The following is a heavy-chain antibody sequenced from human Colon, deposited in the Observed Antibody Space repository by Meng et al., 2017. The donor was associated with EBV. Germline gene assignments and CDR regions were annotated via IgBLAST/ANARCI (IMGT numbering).Heavy chain of an antibody. CDR2: IIHGGSP. CDR3: ARRPTGIDY. V-gene: IGHV4-34*12. CDR1: GGALSGAY. D-gene: IGHD2-8*02. J-gene: IGHJ4*02. Sequence: QVPLPTWGAGLLKPSETLAPTCLVNGGALSGAYWNWIRQPPGKGLEWIGEIIHGGSPSYNPSLKSRVTISIDTSKNQLSLMLSSVTAADTAVYYCARRPTGIDYWGQGTLVTVSS.